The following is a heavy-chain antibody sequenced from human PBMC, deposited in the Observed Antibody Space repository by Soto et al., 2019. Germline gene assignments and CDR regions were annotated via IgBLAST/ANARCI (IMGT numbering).Heavy chain of an antibody. Sequence: GASVKVSCKASGGTFSSYTISWVRQAPGQGLEWMGRIIPILGIANYAQKFQGRVTITADKSTSTAYMELSSLRSEDTAVYYCARTYYYGSGSYSYDYWGQGTLVTVSS. CDR3: ARTYYYGSGSYSYDY. CDR1: GGTFSSYT. V-gene: IGHV1-69*02. CDR2: IIPILGIA. D-gene: IGHD3-10*01. J-gene: IGHJ4*02.